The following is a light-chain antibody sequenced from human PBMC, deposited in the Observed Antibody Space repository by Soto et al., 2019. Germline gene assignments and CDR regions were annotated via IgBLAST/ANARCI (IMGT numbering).Light chain of an antibody. J-gene: IGKJ5*01. CDR3: QQYDNWFIT. V-gene: IGKV3-15*01. CDR2: GAS. CDR1: QSVSTN. Sequence: IVMTQSPATLSVSPEERATLSCRASQSVSTNLAWYQQKPGQAPRLLIYGASTRATGVPASFSGSGSGTEFTLTISNLQSEDFAVYYCQQYDNWFITFGQGTRLEIK.